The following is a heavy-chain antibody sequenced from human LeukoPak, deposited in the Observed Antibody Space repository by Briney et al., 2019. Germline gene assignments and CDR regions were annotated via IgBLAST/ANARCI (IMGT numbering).Heavy chain of an antibody. J-gene: IGHJ4*02. Sequence: SETLSLTCTVSGGSISSSYWNWIRQPPGKGLEWIGYIYYSGSTNYNPSLESRVTISVDTSKNQFSLKLSSVTAADTAVYYCARGSIRYFDYWGQGTLVTVSS. V-gene: IGHV4-59*08. CDR2: IYYSGST. CDR1: GGSISSSY. CDR3: ARGSIRYFDY.